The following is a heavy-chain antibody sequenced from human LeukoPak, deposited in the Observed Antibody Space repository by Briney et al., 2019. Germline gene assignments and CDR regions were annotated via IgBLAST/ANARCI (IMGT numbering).Heavy chain of an antibody. Sequence: GGSLRLSCGASGFTFSRHSMNWVRQAPGKGLEWVSYISTSSSSIYYTDSVKGRFTISRDNAKNSLYLQLNSLRDEDTAVYYCARWGDGFDIWGQGTMVTVSS. CDR2: ISTSSSSI. CDR1: GFTFSRHS. CDR3: ARWGDGFDI. V-gene: IGHV3-48*02. D-gene: IGHD7-27*01. J-gene: IGHJ3*02.